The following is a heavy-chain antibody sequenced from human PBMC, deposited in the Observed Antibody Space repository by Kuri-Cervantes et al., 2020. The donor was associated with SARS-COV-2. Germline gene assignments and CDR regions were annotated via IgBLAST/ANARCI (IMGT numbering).Heavy chain of an antibody. J-gene: IGHJ3*02. D-gene: IGHD6-13*01. V-gene: IGHV3-9*03. CDR3: AKGIAAAGVGAFDI. CDR1: GFTFDVYA. CDR2: ISWNSGSI. Sequence: SLKISCAASGFTFDVYAMHWVRQAPGKGLEWVSGISWNSGSIGYADSVKGRFTISRDNAKNSLYLQMNSLRAEDMALYYCAKGIAAAGVGAFDIWGQGTMVTVSS.